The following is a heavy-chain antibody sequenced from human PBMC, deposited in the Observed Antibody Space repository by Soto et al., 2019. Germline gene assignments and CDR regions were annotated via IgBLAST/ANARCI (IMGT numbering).Heavy chain of an antibody. CDR1: GFTFSSYA. J-gene: IGHJ4*02. V-gene: IGHV3-23*01. Sequence: PGGSLRLSCAASGFTFSSYAMSWVRQAPGKGLEWVSAISGSGGSTYYADSVKGRFTISRDNSKNTLYLQMNSLRAEDTAVYYCAKGARAEEGWPYYIDFWGQGTTVTVSS. D-gene: IGHD6-19*01. CDR3: AKGARAEEGWPYYIDF. CDR2: ISGSGGST.